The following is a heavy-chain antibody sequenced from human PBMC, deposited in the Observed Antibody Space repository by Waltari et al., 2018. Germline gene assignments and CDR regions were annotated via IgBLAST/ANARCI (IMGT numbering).Heavy chain of an antibody. CDR3: ARHRHPGNSFDM. J-gene: IGHJ3*02. Sequence: QVQLQQRGAGLLRPSETLSLTCAVASGSLSGRWWSWIRKPPGKGLEWIGESNESGYTYYKPSLRSRAAISVDTSRNQFSLKLSFVTAADTGVYYCARHRHPGNSFDMWGQGTVTVSS. D-gene: IGHD2-21*01. V-gene: IGHV4-34*01. CDR1: SGSLSGRW. CDR2: SNESGYT.